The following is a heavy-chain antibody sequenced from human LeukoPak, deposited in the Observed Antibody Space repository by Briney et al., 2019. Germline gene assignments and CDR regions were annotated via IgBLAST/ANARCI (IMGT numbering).Heavy chain of an antibody. J-gene: IGHJ4*02. CDR3: AKARYGTGPFDY. CDR1: GFPFSYYG. V-gene: IGHV3-30*18. CDR2: ISSDGGNI. D-gene: IGHD1-1*01. Sequence: GGSLRLSCAASGFPFSYYGMHWVRQAPGKGLEWVAVISSDGGNIYYGESVQGRFIISRDNSINTVYLQMNSLRPEDTAVYYCAKARYGTGPFDYWGQGTLVTVSS.